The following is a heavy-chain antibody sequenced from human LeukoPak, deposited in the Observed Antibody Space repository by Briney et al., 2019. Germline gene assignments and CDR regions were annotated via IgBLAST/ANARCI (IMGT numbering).Heavy chain of an antibody. CDR1: GFTFSSYW. CDR2: IKQDGSEK. CDR3: ARDLRITMIVVAPDAFDI. D-gene: IGHD3-22*01. J-gene: IGHJ3*02. V-gene: IGHV3-7*01. Sequence: GGSLRLSCAASGFTFSSYWMSWVRQAPGKGLEWVANIKQDGSEKYYVDSVKGRFTISRDNAKNSLHLQMNSLRAEDTAVYYCARDLRITMIVVAPDAFDIWGQGTMVTVSS.